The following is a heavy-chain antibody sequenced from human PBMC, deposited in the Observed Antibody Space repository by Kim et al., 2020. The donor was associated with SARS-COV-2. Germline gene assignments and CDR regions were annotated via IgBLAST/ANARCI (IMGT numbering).Heavy chain of an antibody. Sequence: ASVKVSCKASGYTFSDNYLHWVRQAPGQGLEWMGRIHPNDGGTIYAQKFQGRVTLTRDKSINTVYMAVRADDTVVYYCARQLFCGVGYCSAGMDVWGQGT. J-gene: IGHJ6*02. D-gene: IGHD2-21*02. CDR1: GYTFSDNY. V-gene: IGHV1-2*05. CDR2: IHPNDGGT. CDR3: ARQLFCGVGYCSAGMDV.